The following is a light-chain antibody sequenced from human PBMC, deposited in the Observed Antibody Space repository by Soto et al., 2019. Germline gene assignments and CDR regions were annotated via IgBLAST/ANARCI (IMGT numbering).Light chain of an antibody. CDR1: QTVRNNY. J-gene: IGKJ1*01. CDR2: GAS. CDR3: QQHGTT. V-gene: IGKV3-20*01. Sequence: EFVLTQSPGTLSLSPGGRATLSCRASQTVRNNYLAWYQQKPGQAPRLLIYGASSRATGIPDRFSGSGSGTDFTLTISRLEPEDSAVYYCQQHGTTFGQGTKVDI.